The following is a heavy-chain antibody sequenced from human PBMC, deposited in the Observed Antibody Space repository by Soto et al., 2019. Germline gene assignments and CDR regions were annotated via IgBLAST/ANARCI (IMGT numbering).Heavy chain of an antibody. D-gene: IGHD4-17*01. CDR3: ARSPTRTNYADYFDP. V-gene: IGHV3-66*01. Sequence: EVQLVESGGGLVQPGGSLRLSCAASGFTVSNNYMGWVRQAPGKGLEYVSVIYSGGGTYYADSVKGRFTISRDNSKNTLYLQMNSLGAEDTAVYYCARSPTRTNYADYFDPWGQGTLVTVSS. CDR2: IYSGGGT. J-gene: IGHJ5*02. CDR1: GFTVSNNY.